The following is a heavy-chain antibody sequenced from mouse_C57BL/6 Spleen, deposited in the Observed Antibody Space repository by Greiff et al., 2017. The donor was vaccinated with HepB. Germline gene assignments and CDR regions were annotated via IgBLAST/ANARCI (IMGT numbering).Heavy chain of an antibody. Sequence: VQLKESGGGLVKPGGSLKLSCAASGFTFSSYTMSWVRQTPEKRLEWVATISCGGGNTYYPDSVKGRFTISRDNAKNTLYLQMSSLRSEDTALYYCARHYGSSPFYAMDYWGQGTSVTVSS. V-gene: IGHV5-9*01. J-gene: IGHJ4*01. CDR2: ISCGGGNT. CDR3: ARHYGSSPFYAMDY. D-gene: IGHD1-1*01. CDR1: GFTFSSYT.